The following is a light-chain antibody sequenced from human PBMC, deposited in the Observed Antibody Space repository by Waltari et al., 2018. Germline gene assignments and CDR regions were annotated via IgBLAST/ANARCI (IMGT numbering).Light chain of an antibody. J-gene: IGKJ4*01. CDR3: QQYENWPLT. V-gene: IGKV3-15*01. Sequence: EIVMTQSPATLSVSPGEGATLSCRASQPIRSSLVWYQQKPGQAPTLLIYGASTRDTGVPARFSGSGSGTEFTLAISNLQSEDFAVYYCQQYENWPLTFGGGTKVEIK. CDR1: QPIRSS. CDR2: GAS.